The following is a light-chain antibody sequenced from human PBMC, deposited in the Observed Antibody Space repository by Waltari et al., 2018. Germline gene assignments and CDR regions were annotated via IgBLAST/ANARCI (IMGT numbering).Light chain of an antibody. CDR2: GNS. J-gene: IGLJ2*01. CDR1: SSKIGAGYA. Sequence: QYVLTQPPSGSGDPGQRVTIPCTGSSSKIGAGYAVLWYQQLPGTAPKLLIFGNSNRPSGVPDRFSGSKSGTSASLAITGLQAEDEADYYCQSYDSSLSGSGVFGGGTKLTVL. V-gene: IGLV1-40*01. CDR3: QSYDSSLSGSGV.